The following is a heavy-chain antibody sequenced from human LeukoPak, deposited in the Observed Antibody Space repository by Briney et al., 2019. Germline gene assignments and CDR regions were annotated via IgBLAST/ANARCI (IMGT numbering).Heavy chain of an antibody. D-gene: IGHD3-22*01. V-gene: IGHV3-48*03. CDR3: TTLGYHLDS. CDR2: FAGSDTTT. J-gene: IGHJ4*02. CDR1: GFDFGAYE. Sequence: GGSLRLSCAASGFDFGAYEMNWVRQAPGKGLEWVAYFAGSDTTTYYADSVKGRFTISRDNARNSLYLQMNSLRAEDTALYYCTTLGYHLDSWGQGTLVTVSS.